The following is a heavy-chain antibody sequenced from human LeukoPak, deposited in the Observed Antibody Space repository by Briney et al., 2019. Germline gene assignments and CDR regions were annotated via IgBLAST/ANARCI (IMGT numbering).Heavy chain of an antibody. J-gene: IGHJ3*02. CDR2: ISYDGSNK. CDR3: AKLGYCSGGSCAARGHDAFDI. CDR1: GFTFSSYG. Sequence: PGRSLRLSCAASGFTFSSYGMHWVRQAPGKGLEWVAVISYDGSNKYYADSVKGRFTISRDNSKNTLYPQMNSLRAEDTAVYYCAKLGYCSGGSCAARGHDAFDIWGQGTMVTVSS. V-gene: IGHV3-30*18. D-gene: IGHD2-15*01.